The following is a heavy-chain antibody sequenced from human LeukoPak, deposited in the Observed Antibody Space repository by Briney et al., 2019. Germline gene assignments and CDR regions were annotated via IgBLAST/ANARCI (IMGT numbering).Heavy chain of an antibody. V-gene: IGHV4-34*01. J-gene: IGHJ6*02. CDR2: INHSGST. Sequence: SETLSLTCAVYGGSFSGYYWSWIRQPPGKGLEWIGEINHSGSTNYNPSLKSRVTISVDTSKNQFSLKLSSVTAADTAVYYCARPLNYYCYYGMDVWGQGTTVTVSS. CDR1: GGSFSGYY. CDR3: ARPLNYYCYYGMDV.